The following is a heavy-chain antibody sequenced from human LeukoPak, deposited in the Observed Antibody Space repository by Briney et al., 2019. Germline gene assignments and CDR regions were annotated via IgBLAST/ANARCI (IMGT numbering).Heavy chain of an antibody. CDR1: GFTFSNFA. CDR2: ITGSGDNT. J-gene: IGHJ3*02. V-gene: IGHV3-23*01. Sequence: PGESLRLSCTGSGFTFSNFAISWVRQPPGTGLEWVSAITGSGDNTYYAPSVKGRFTISRDNFKNTLYLQMDSLRAEDTAIYYCAKGGYGSGSYSGFDIWGQGTMVTVSS. D-gene: IGHD3-10*01. CDR3: AKGGYGSGSYSGFDI.